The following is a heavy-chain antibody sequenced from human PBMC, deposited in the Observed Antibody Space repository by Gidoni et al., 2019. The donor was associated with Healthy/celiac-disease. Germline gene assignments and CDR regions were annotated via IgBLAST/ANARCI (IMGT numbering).Heavy chain of an antibody. CDR3: ARELAEGSGSYYKLDY. J-gene: IGHJ4*02. D-gene: IGHD3-10*01. CDR1: GFPFSTYA. V-gene: IGHV3-30-3*01. CDR2: ISYDGSNK. Sequence: QVQLVESGGGVVQPGRSLRLSCAASGFPFSTYAMHWVRQAPGKGLEWVAVISYDGSNKYYADSVKGRFTISRDNSKNTLYLQMNSLRAEDTAVYYCARELAEGSGSYYKLDYWGQGTLVTVSS.